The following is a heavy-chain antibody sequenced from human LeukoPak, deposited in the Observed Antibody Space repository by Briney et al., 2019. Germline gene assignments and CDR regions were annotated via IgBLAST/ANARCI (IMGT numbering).Heavy chain of an antibody. J-gene: IGHJ4*02. CDR3: ARWYGYKDYSFDY. CDR1: GDSISNCY. D-gene: IGHD5-24*01. CDR2: IYYSGST. Sequence: PSETLSLTCTVSGDSISNCYWSWIRQPPGKGLEWIGYIYYSGSTNYNPSLKSRVTISVDRSKNQFSLKLSSVTAADTAVYYCARWYGYKDYSFDYWGQGTLVTVSS. V-gene: IGHV4-59*01.